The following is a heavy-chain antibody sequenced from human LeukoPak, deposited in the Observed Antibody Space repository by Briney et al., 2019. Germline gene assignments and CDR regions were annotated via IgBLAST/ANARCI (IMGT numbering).Heavy chain of an antibody. Sequence: GGSLRLSCAASGFTVSSGYMSWVRQAPGKGLEWVSVIYSGGSTYYADSVKGRFTISRDNSKNTLYLQMNSLRVEDTAVYYCARDHDSSAHYGYWGQGTLVTVSS. J-gene: IGHJ4*02. CDR3: ARDHDSSAHYGY. D-gene: IGHD3-22*01. V-gene: IGHV3-66*02. CDR2: IYSGGST. CDR1: GFTVSSGY.